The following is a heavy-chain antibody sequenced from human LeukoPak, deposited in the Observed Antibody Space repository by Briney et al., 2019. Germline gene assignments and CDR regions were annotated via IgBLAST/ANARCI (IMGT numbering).Heavy chain of an antibody. CDR1: AFTFSSYG. CDR3: ARVRGGNRGDAFDI. CDR2: ISGSGAGT. J-gene: IGHJ3*02. D-gene: IGHD4-23*01. V-gene: IGHV3-23*01. Sequence: GGSLRFSCAASAFTFSSYGMGWVRQAPGKGLDWVSSISGSGAGTYYADSVKGRFTISRDNSKNTLYVQMKSLGAEDTALYYCARVRGGNRGDAFDIWGQGTMVTVSS.